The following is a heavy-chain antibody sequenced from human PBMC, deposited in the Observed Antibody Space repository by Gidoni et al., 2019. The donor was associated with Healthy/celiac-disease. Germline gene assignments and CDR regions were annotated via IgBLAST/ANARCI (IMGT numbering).Heavy chain of an antibody. J-gene: IGHJ6*02. CDR3: ARAKAAYYYYGMDV. V-gene: IGHV3-30-3*01. CDR1: GFTFSSYA. CDR2: ISYDGSNK. Sequence: QVQLVESGGGVVQPGRSLRLSCAASGFTFSSYAMHWVRQAPGKGLEWVADISYDGSNKYYADSVKGRFTISRDNSKNTLYLQMNSLRAEDTAVYYCARAKAAYYYYGMDVWGQGTTVTVSS.